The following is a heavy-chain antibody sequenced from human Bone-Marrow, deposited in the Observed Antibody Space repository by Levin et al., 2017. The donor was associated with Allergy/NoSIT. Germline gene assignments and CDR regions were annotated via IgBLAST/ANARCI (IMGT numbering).Heavy chain of an antibody. J-gene: IGHJ3*02. Sequence: GESLKISCTASGFTFGDYAMSWLRQAPGKGLEWVGFIRSKAYGGTTEYAASVKGRFTISRDDSKSIAYLQMNSLKTEDTAVYYCTTYCEYICIWGQGTMVTVSS. V-gene: IGHV3-49*03. CDR1: GFTFGDYA. CDR3: TTYCEYICI. CDR2: IRSKAYGGTT. D-gene: IGHD1-1*01.